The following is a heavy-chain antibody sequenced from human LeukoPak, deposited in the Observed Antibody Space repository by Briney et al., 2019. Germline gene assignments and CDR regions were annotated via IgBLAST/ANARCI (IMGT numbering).Heavy chain of an antibody. CDR2: VSYDGSNK. J-gene: IGHJ4*02. Sequence: PGGSLRLSCAASGFTFSSYGMHWVRQAPGKGLEWVAVVSYDGSNKYYADSVKGRFTISRDNPKNTLYLQMNSLRAEDTAVYYCAKEGCSSTSCYADYWGQGTLVTVSS. V-gene: IGHV3-30*18. CDR1: GFTFSSYG. CDR3: AKEGCSSTSCYADY. D-gene: IGHD2-2*01.